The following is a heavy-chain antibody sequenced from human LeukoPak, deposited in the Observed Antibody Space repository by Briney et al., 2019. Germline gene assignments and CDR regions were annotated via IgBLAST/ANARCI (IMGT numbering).Heavy chain of an antibody. J-gene: IGHJ4*02. Sequence: GGSLRLSCAASGFTFSNYWMNWVRQAPGKGLEWVASIQRDGSEKYYAESVKGRFTISRDNAKKSLYLRMNSLRAEDTAIYYCVSAYGGLLDYWGQGNLVTVSS. D-gene: IGHD3-16*01. V-gene: IGHV3-7*01. CDR2: IQRDGSEK. CDR3: VSAYGGLLDY. CDR1: GFTFSNYW.